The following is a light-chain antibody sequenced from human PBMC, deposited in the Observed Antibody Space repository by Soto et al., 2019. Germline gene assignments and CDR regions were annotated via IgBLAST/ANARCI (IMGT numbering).Light chain of an antibody. CDR1: QSVRINY. CDR3: QQYGSSPRT. J-gene: IGKJ1*01. CDR2: GAS. Sequence: ILLTQSPGTLSLSRGDIDTLSCRASQSVRINYLAWYQQKPGQPPRLLIYGASHRATAIPDRFSGSGSGTDFTLIISRLEPEDFAVYYCQQYGSSPRTVGQGTKVDIK. V-gene: IGKV3-20*01.